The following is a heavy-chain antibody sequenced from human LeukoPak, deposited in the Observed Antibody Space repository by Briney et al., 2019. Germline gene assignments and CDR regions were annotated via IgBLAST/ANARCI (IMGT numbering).Heavy chain of an antibody. CDR3: ARTTEGYAGGPGYSYYYYMDV. V-gene: IGHV4-34*01. J-gene: IGHJ6*03. CDR1: GGSFSGYY. Sequence: SETLSLTCAVYGGSFSGYYWSWIRQPPGKGLEWIGEINHSGSTNYNPSLKSRVTISVDTSKNQFSLKLRSVTAADTAVYYCARTTEGYAGGPGYSYYYYMDVWGKGTTVTISS. CDR2: INHSGST. D-gene: IGHD5-12*01.